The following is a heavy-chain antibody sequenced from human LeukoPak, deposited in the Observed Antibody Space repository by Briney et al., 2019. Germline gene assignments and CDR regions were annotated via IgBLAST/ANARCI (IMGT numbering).Heavy chain of an antibody. J-gene: IGHJ4*02. CDR2: IYYSGST. D-gene: IGHD6-19*01. Sequence: KPSETLSLTCTVSGASISSYHWSWIRQPPGKGLEWIGYIYYSGSTNYNPSLKSRVTISVDTSKNQFSLKLSSVIAADTAVYYCARSQSSGWYSSDFWGQGTLVTVSS. V-gene: IGHV4-59*01. CDR1: GASISSYH. CDR3: ARSQSSGWYSSDF.